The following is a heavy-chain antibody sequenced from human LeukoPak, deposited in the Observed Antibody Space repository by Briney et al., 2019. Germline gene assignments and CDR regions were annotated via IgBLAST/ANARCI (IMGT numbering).Heavy chain of an antibody. CDR2: INWNGGST. D-gene: IGHD3-3*01. CDR1: GFTFDDYG. CDR3: ARGRITIFGVVPSYYYMDV. V-gene: IGHV3-20*04. J-gene: IGHJ6*03. Sequence: GGSLRLSCAASGFTFDDYGMSWVRQAPGKGLEWVSGINWNGGSTGYADSVKGRFTISRDNAKNSLYLQMNSLRAEDTALYYCARGRITIFGVVPSYYYMDVWGKGTTVTVSS.